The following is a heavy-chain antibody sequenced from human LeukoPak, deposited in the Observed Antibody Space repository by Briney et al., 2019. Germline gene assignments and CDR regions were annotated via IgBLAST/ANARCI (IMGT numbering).Heavy chain of an antibody. Sequence: PGGSLRLTCAASGFTFSSYSMNWVRQVPGKGLEWVSGINWNGSGAGYADSVKGRFTISRDNAKNSLYLQMNSLRAEDTAVYYCAKGGYSSGRYFYYYMDVWGEGTTVTVSS. CDR3: AKGGYSSGRYFYYYMDV. V-gene: IGHV3-20*04. CDR1: GFTFSSYS. CDR2: INWNGSGA. D-gene: IGHD5-18*01. J-gene: IGHJ6*03.